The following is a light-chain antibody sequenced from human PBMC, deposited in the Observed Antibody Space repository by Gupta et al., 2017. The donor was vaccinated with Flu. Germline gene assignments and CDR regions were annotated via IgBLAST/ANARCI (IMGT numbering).Light chain of an antibody. CDR3: CSYEGSNTFWV. CDR2: DVT. Sequence: QSALTQPRSVSGSPGQSVTISCTGTSSDVGGYNYVSWYQQHPGKAPNLLIYDVTKRPSGVPDRFSGSKSGNTASLTTTGLQADDEADYYCCSYEGSNTFWVFGGGTKLTVL. V-gene: IGLV2-11*01. CDR1: SSDVGGYNY. J-gene: IGLJ3*02.